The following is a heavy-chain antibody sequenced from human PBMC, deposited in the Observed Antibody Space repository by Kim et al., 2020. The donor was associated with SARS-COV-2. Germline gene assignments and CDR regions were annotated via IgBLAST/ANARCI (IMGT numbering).Heavy chain of an antibody. Sequence: SVTLSLTCTVSGGSISSGDYYWSWIRQPPGKGLEWIGYIYYSGSTYYNPSLKSRVTISVDTSKNQFSLKLSSVTATDTAVYYCARAISSTWLVIRHFDYWGQGTLVTVSS. CDR3: ARAISSTWLVIRHFDY. D-gene: IGHD6-19*01. CDR1: GGSISSGDYY. CDR2: IYYSGST. V-gene: IGHV4-30-4*01. J-gene: IGHJ4*02.